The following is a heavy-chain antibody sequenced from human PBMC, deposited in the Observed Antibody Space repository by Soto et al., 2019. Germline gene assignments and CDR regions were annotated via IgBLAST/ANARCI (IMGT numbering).Heavy chain of an antibody. D-gene: IGHD2-2*01. CDR3: ARDGCSSTSCYYYYFDY. J-gene: IGHJ4*02. V-gene: IGHV1-3*01. CDR2: INAGNGNK. Sequence: XVSYKASRYNFXTYGMHWVRQTPGQRLEWMGWINAGNGNKKYSQKFQGRVTITRDTSASTAYMELSSLRYEDTAVYYCARDGCSSTSCYYYYFDYWGQGTLVTVS. CDR1: RYNFXTYG.